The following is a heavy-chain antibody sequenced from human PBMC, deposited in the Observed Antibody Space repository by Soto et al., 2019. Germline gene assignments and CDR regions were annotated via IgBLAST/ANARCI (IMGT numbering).Heavy chain of an antibody. V-gene: IGHV4-39*01. CDR2: IYYSGST. CDR1: GGSISSSSYY. J-gene: IGHJ5*02. CDR3: ARHNLNYDILTGYEYNWFDP. Sequence: PSETLSLTCTVSGGSISSSSYYWGWIRQPPGKGLEWIGSIYYSGSTYYNPSLKSRVTISVDTSKNQFSLKLSSVTAADTAVYYCARHNLNYDILTGYEYNWFDPWGQGTLVTVSS. D-gene: IGHD3-9*01.